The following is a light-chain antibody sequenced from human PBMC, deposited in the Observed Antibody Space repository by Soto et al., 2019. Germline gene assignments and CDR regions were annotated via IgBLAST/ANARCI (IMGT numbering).Light chain of an antibody. Sequence: SYELTQPPSVSVAPGETATITCAGDNFGSKFVHWYQQKTGQAPVLVIYNDSDRPSGIPERFSASNSGNTATLTISRVDAGDEADYYCQVWDSSADHRVFGGGTKVTVL. CDR1: NFGSKF. CDR3: QVWDSSADHRV. CDR2: NDS. J-gene: IGLJ3*02. V-gene: IGLV3-21*04.